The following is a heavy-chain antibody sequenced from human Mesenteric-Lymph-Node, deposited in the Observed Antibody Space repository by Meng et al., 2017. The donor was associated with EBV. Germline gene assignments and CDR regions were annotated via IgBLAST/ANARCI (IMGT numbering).Heavy chain of an antibody. D-gene: IGHD4-11*01. CDR3: ARGREYSWGY. V-gene: IGHV4-4*02. J-gene: IGHJ4*02. CDR1: GGSISNDHW. Sequence: QVQLQGSGPGLVKPSGTLSTTCGVSGGSISNDHWWSWVRQPPGKGLEWIGEMYHSGSTNYNPSLKSRVTISVDKSKNQFFLNLNSVTAADTAVYYCARGREYSWGYWGQGTLVTVSS. CDR2: MYHSGST.